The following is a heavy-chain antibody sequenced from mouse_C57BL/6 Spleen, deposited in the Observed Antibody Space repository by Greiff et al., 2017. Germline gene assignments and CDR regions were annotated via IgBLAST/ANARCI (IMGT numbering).Heavy chain of an antibody. Sequence: QVQLQQPGTELVKPGASVKLSCKASGYTFTSYWMHWVKQRPGQGLEWIGNINPSNGGTNYNEKFKSKATLTVDKSSSTAYMQLSSLTSEDSAVYYCARSSITTVVPYWYFDVWGTGTTVTVSS. CDR3: ARSSITTVVPYWYFDV. CDR1: GYTFTSYW. J-gene: IGHJ1*03. D-gene: IGHD1-1*01. CDR2: INPSNGGT. V-gene: IGHV1-53*01.